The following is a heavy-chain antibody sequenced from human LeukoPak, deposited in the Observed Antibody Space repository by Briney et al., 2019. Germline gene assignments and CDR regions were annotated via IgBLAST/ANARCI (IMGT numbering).Heavy chain of an antibody. CDR2: IYPGDSDT. J-gene: IGHJ4*02. D-gene: IGHD5-12*01. CDR3: ARLPAGYDEGPDY. V-gene: IGHV5-51*01. CDR1: GYRFTSCW. Sequence: RGASLHISCQGSGYRFTSCWIGWVRQLPGKSLEWMGIIYPGDSDTRYSPSFQGQVTISADKSISTAYLQWSSLKASDTAMYYCARLPAGYDEGPDYWGQGTLVTVSS.